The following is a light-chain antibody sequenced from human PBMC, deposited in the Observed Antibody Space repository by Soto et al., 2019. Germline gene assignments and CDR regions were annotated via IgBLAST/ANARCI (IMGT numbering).Light chain of an antibody. V-gene: IGKV3-20*01. J-gene: IGKJ5*01. CDR1: QSVRSNY. Sequence: EIVLTQSPGTLSLSPGERATLSCRASQSVRSNYLAWYQQKPGQAPRLLIYGVSSRATGIPDRFSGSGSGTDFTLVISRLEPEDFAVYYCQQYGSSPLTFGGGTRLEIK. CDR2: GVS. CDR3: QQYGSSPLT.